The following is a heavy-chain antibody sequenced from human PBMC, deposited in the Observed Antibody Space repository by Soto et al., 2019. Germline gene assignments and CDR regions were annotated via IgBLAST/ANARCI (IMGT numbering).Heavy chain of an antibody. J-gene: IGHJ4*02. CDR1: GYTFSDYG. Sequence: QVQLVQSGADVKKPGASVKVSCKASGYTFSDYGVSWVRQAPGQGLEWMGWISSKNGNTNFAQKFRGRVTMTTDPSTRTVYMELRSLRPDDTAVYYCAREPPETPPDYWGQGPLVTVSS. CDR3: AREPPETPPDY. CDR2: ISSKNGNT. V-gene: IGHV1-18*01.